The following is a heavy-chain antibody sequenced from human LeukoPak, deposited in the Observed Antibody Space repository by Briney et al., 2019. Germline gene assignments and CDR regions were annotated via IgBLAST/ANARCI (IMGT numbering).Heavy chain of an antibody. V-gene: IGHV3-48*01. Sequence: PGGSLRLSCAASGFTFSSYNMNWVRQAPGKGLEWVSYIISSSSTIYYADSVKGRFTISRDNAKNSLYLQMNSLRAEDTAVYYCAREGYSSGWFPFDYWGQGTLVTVSS. J-gene: IGHJ4*02. CDR1: GFTFSSYN. CDR3: AREGYSSGWFPFDY. CDR2: IISSSSTI. D-gene: IGHD6-19*01.